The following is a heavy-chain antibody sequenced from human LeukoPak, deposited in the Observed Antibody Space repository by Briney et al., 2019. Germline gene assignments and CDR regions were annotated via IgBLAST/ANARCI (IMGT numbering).Heavy chain of an antibody. CDR1: GFTFSSHA. CDR3: AKAGIGPLTLAIAARPLYYMDV. CDR2: ISYDGSNK. J-gene: IGHJ6*03. V-gene: IGHV3-30-3*01. Sequence: PGGSLRLSCAASGFTFSSHAMHWVRQAPGKGLEWVAVISYDGSNKYYADSVKGRFTISRDNSKNTLYLQMNSLRAEDTAVYYCAKAGIGPLTLAIAARPLYYMDVWGKGTTVTVSS. D-gene: IGHD6-6*01.